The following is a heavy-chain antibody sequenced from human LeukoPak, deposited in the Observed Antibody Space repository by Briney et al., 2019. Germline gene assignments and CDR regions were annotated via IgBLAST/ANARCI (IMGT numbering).Heavy chain of an antibody. D-gene: IGHD4-23*01. Sequence: GGSESLSCAASGFMFTSYALSWVRQAPGKRLEWVSIFTTSSDTYYADAVQGRFTISRDTSKNTLYLQMNSLRAEDTAVYYCAKRFSQGGGLGYFFDKWRGGPLDTVSS. CDR3: AKRFSQGGGLGYFFDK. J-gene: IGHJ4*02. CDR2: FTTSSDT. CDR1: GFMFTSYA. V-gene: IGHV3-23*01.